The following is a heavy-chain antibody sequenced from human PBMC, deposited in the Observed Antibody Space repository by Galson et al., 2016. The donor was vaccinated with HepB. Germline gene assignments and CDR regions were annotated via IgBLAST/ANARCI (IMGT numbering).Heavy chain of an antibody. J-gene: IGHJ6*02. CDR3: ARFKVRWPPSSSQYPHYGMDA. D-gene: IGHD2-2*01. CDR1: GFSFNSYT. V-gene: IGHV3-21*01. CDR2: ISPTGNYI. Sequence: SLRLSCAASGFSFNSYTLNWVRQAPGRGLEWVSSISPTGNYIFYAESVQGRFTISRDNFKNSLSLQMDSLRGEDTAVYYCARFKVRWPPSSSQYPHYGMDAWGQGATVIVSS.